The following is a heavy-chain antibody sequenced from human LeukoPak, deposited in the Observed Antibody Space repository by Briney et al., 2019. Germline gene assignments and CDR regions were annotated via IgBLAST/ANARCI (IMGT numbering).Heavy chain of an antibody. Sequence: GGSLRLSCTASGFSFSGYALHCVRQAPGKGLEWVTLISYDGINKKYADSVKGRFTISRDNSKNTLYLQMNSLRDEDTAVYYCARDRVPYENSHYYWAFDYWGQGTLVSVS. D-gene: IGHD3-22*01. CDR2: ISYDGINK. V-gene: IGHV3-30-3*01. J-gene: IGHJ4*02. CDR1: GFSFSGYA. CDR3: ARDRVPYENSHYYWAFDY.